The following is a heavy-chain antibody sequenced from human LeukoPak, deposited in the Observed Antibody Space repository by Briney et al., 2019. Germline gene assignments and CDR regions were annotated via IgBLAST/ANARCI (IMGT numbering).Heavy chain of an antibody. CDR1: GYTFTSYG. CDR2: ISTYNGNT. Sequence: ASVKVSCKASGYTFTSYGISWVRQAPGQGLEWMGWISTYNGNTNYAQKSQGRGTMTTDTSTSTAYMELRSLRSDDTAVYYCARDSYYDFWSGYDGYYYMDVWGKGTTVTVSS. V-gene: IGHV1-18*01. D-gene: IGHD3-3*01. J-gene: IGHJ6*03. CDR3: ARDSYYDFWSGYDGYYYMDV.